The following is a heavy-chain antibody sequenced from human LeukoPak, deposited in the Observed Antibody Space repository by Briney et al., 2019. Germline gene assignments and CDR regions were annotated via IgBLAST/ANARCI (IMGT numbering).Heavy chain of an antibody. CDR1: GYSISSGNY. V-gene: IGHV4-38-2*02. J-gene: IGHJ4*02. CDR2: IYHSGGT. D-gene: IGHD5-12*01. CDR3: ARANRYDLYFDY. Sequence: PSETLSLTCTVSGYSISSGNYWDWIRQPPGKGLEWIGSIYHSGGTYYNPSLKSRVTISVDTSKNQFSLKLSSVTAADTAVYYCARANRYDLYFDYWGQGTLVTVSS.